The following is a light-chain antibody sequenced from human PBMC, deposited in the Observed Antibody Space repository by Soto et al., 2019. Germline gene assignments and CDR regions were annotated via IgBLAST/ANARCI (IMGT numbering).Light chain of an antibody. CDR3: QQYNNWPLSIT. Sequence: EIVMTQSPATLSVSPGERATLCCRASQSVRGNLAWYQQKPGQSPRLLXXGASSRATGIPARFSGSGSGTEFTLTISSLQSEEFAVYYCQQYNNWPLSITFGQGTRLEIK. CDR2: GAS. J-gene: IGKJ5*01. V-gene: IGKV3-15*01. CDR1: QSVRGN.